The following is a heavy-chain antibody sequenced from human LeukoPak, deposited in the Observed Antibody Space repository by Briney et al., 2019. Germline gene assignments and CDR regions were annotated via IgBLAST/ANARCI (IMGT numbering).Heavy chain of an antibody. D-gene: IGHD2-2*01. CDR2: MNPNNGNT. CDR3: ARGPGAINDYYMDV. J-gene: IGHJ6*03. V-gene: IGHV1-8*03. Sequence: ASVKVSCKASGYTFTSYDINWVRQATGQGLEWMGWMNPNNGNTGYAQNFQGRVTITRNTSISTAYMDLSSLRSKDTAVYYCARGPGAINDYYMDVWGKGTTVTVSS. CDR1: GYTFTSYD.